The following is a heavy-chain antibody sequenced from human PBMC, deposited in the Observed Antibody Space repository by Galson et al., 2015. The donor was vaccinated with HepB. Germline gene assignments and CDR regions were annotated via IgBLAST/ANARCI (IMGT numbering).Heavy chain of an antibody. CDR2: INPNSGGA. CDR3: ARVGEYCRTSSCYSYYFYYMDV. CDR1: GYSFSAYH. Sequence: SVKVSCKASGYSFSAYHSHWVRQAPGQGLEWVGRINPNSGGAHYDQKFQGRVTMTSDTAISTVYMELSRLRSDDSAIYYCARVGEYCRTSSCYSYYFYYMDVWGKGTAVTVSS. J-gene: IGHJ6*03. V-gene: IGHV1-2*06. D-gene: IGHD2-2*02.